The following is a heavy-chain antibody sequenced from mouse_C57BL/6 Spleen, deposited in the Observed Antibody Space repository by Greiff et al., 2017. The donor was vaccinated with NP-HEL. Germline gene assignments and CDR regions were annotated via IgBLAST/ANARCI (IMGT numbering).Heavy chain of an antibody. V-gene: IGHV1-69*01. J-gene: IGHJ1*03. CDR1: GYTFTSYW. Sequence: QVQLQQPGAELVMPGASVKLSCKASGYTFTSYWMHWVKQRPGQGLEWIGEIDPSDSYTNYNQKFKGKSTLTVDKSSSTAYMQLSSLTSEDSAVYYCARSRGRRGYWYFEVWGTGTTVTVSS. D-gene: IGHD2-12*01. CDR2: IDPSDSYT. CDR3: ARSRGRRGYWYFEV.